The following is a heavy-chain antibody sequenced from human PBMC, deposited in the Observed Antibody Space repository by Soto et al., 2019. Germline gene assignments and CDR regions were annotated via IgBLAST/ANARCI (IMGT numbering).Heavy chain of an antibody. D-gene: IGHD3-16*01. CDR3: ARHDPWGPLDY. CDR1: GGSISNGGYY. V-gene: IGHV4-39*01. CDR2: IYYSGST. J-gene: IGHJ4*02. Sequence: SSETLSLTCTVSGGSISNGGYYWSWIRQHPGKGLEWIGYIYYSGSTDYNPSLKSRVTISVDTSRNQFSLKLSSLTAADTAVYYCARHDPWGPLDYSGQGTLVTVSS.